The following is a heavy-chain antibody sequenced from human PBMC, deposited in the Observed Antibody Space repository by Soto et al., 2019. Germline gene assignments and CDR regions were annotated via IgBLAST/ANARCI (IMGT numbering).Heavy chain of an antibody. Sequence: GGSLRLSCAASGLTFTSYWMHWVRQAPGKGLVWVSRINSDGTTINYADFVKGRFTISRDNAKNTLYLQMSSLRADDTAVYYCARGLKGYYGLDVWGQGTTVTVSS. CDR3: ARGLKGYYGLDV. J-gene: IGHJ6*02. CDR2: INSDGTTI. D-gene: IGHD3-22*01. V-gene: IGHV3-74*01. CDR1: GLTFTSYW.